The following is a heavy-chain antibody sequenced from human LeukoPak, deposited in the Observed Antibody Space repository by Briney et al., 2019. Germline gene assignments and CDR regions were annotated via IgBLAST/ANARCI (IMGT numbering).Heavy chain of an antibody. V-gene: IGHV4-39*07. CDR2: IHHSGTT. CDR1: GGSISSYY. CDR3: ARDSHPDILTGYYNVGAFDI. D-gene: IGHD3-9*01. J-gene: IGHJ3*02. Sequence: SETLSLTCTVSGGSISSYYWGWIRQTPGKGLEWLASIHHSGTTYSNPSLKSRVTISVDTSKNQFSLKLSSVTAADTAVYYCARDSHPDILTGYYNVGAFDIWGQGTMVTVSS.